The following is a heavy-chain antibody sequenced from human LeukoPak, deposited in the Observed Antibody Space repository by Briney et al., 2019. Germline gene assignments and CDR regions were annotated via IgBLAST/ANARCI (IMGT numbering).Heavy chain of an antibody. D-gene: IGHD5-18*01. CDR2: IKQDGSEK. CDR1: GFTFGSYW. Sequence: GGSLRLSCAASGFTFGSYWMSWVRQAPGKGLEWVANIKQDGSEKYYVDSVKGRFTISRDNAKNSLYLQMNSLRAEDTAVYYCARDLGAGYSYGYLYYYYYGMDVWGQGTTVTVSS. J-gene: IGHJ6*02. CDR3: ARDLGAGYSYGYLYYYYYGMDV. V-gene: IGHV3-7*01.